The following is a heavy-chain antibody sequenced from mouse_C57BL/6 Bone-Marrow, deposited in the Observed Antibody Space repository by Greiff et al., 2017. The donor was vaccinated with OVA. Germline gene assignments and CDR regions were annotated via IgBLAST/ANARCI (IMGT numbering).Heavy chain of an antibody. D-gene: IGHD6-2*01. Sequence: QVQLKESGAELVMPGASVKLSCKASGYTFTSYWMHWVKQRPGQGLEWIGEIDPSDSYTNYNQKFKGKSTLTVDKSSSTAYMQLSSLTSEDSAVYYCARGGWSLYFDYWGQGTTLTVSS. CDR2: IDPSDSYT. CDR3: ARGGWSLYFDY. J-gene: IGHJ2*01. V-gene: IGHV1-69*01. CDR1: GYTFTSYW.